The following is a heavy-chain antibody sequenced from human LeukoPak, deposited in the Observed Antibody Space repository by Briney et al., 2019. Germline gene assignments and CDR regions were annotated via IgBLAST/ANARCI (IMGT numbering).Heavy chain of an antibody. V-gene: IGHV1-8*03. J-gene: IGHJ4*02. CDR2: MNPNSGNT. CDR1: GYTFTSYD. Sequence: ASVKVSCKASGYTFTSYDINWVRQATGQGLEWMGWMNPNSGNTGYAQKFQGRVTITRNTSISTAYMELSSLRSEDTAVYYCARVQFIAAAATDYWGQGTLVTVSS. D-gene: IGHD6-13*01. CDR3: ARVQFIAAAATDY.